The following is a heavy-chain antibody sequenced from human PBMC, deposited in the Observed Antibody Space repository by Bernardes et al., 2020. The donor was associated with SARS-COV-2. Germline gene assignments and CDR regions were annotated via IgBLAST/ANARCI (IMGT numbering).Heavy chain of an antibody. CDR1: GYTFTDHY. CDR2: ISPTSGDT. D-gene: IGHD6-19*01. Sequence: ASVKVSCKASGYTFTDHYLHWVRQAPGQGLEWMGWISPTSGDTTYAQNFQGRVTMSRDTSISTAYMELTRLGSDDTAIYYCASLTYSSGSDFDYWGQGTLVTVSS. V-gene: IGHV1-2*02. CDR3: ASLTYSSGSDFDY. J-gene: IGHJ4*02.